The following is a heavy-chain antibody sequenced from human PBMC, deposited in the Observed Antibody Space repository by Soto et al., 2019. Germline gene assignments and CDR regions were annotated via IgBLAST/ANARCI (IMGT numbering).Heavy chain of an antibody. Sequence: EVQLVESGGGLVQPGGSLRLSCAASGFTFSSYSMNWVRQAPGKGLEWVSYISSSSSTIYYADSVKGRFTISRDNAKNSLSLQMNSLRAEDTAVYYCARGTWLELPDYWGQGTLVTVSS. D-gene: IGHD1-7*01. J-gene: IGHJ4*02. CDR1: GFTFSSYS. V-gene: IGHV3-48*01. CDR3: ARGTWLELPDY. CDR2: ISSSSSTI.